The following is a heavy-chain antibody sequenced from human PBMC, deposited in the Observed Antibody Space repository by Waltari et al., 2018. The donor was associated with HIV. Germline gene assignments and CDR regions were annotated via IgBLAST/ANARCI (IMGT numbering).Heavy chain of an antibody. CDR1: GYTFTSYG. Sequence: QVQLVQSGAEVKKPGASVKVSCKASGYTFTSYGISWVRQAPGQGLEWMGWISAYNGNTNYAQKLQGRVTMTTDTSTSTAYMELRSLGSDETAVYYCARGSVVSNLCIAVGCYYYYYGMDVWGQGTTVTVSS. J-gene: IGHJ6*02. CDR3: ARGSVVSNLCIAVGCYYYYYGMDV. D-gene: IGHD6-19*01. CDR2: ISAYNGNT. V-gene: IGHV1-18*01.